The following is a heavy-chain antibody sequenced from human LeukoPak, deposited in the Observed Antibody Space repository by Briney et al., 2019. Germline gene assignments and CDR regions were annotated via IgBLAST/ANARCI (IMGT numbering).Heavy chain of an antibody. CDR1: GFTFSSYS. J-gene: IGHJ4*02. D-gene: IGHD2-15*01. CDR3: ARAYCSGGSCLGDY. V-gene: IGHV3-21*01. Sequence: GGPLRLSCAASGFTFSSYSINWVRQAPGKGLEWVSSISSSTYIHYADSVKGRFTISRDNAKNSLYLQMNSLRVEDTAVYYCARAYCSGGSCLGDYWGQGTLVTVSS. CDR2: ISSSTYI.